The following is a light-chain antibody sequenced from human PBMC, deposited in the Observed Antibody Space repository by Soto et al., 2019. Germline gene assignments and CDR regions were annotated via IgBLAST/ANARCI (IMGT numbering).Light chain of an antibody. J-gene: IGKJ2*01. CDR2: DDS. CDR3: QQDISYSYT. Sequence: DIQMTQYPSTLSASVGDRVTITCRASQSISRWFAWYQQKPGKAPKLLIYDDSSLESGVPSRFSVSGSGTEFTLTIRSLQPDYVVTSHCQQDISYSYTFVQGTKREIK. CDR1: QSISRW. V-gene: IGKV1-5*01.